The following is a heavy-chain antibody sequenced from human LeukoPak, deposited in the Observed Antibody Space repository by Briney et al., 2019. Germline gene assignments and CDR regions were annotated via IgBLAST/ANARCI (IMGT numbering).Heavy chain of an antibody. CDR3: AKDKQWLVLDY. CDR2: ISGGDDTT. V-gene: IGHV3-23*01. Sequence: GGSLRLSCAASGFTSSSYAMSWVRQAPGKGLEWVSGISGGDDTTYFAYSVKGRFTISRDNSKNTLYLQMNRLRAEDTAVYYCAKDKQWLVLDYWGQGTLVTVSS. J-gene: IGHJ4*02. CDR1: GFTSSSYA. D-gene: IGHD6-19*01.